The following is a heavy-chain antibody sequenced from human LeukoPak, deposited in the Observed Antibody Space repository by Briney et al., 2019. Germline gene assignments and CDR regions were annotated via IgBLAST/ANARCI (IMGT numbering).Heavy chain of an antibody. V-gene: IGHV4-59*08. D-gene: IGHD2-8*02. Sequence: SETLSLTCTVSGVSISSYYWSWIRQPPGKGLEWIAYISDIGSINYNPSLKSRVTISLDTSKNQFSLKLSSVTAAGTAVYYCAGHHPRNTVDFWGQGTLVTVSS. J-gene: IGHJ4*02. CDR3: AGHHPRNTVDF. CDR2: ISDIGSI. CDR1: GVSISSYY.